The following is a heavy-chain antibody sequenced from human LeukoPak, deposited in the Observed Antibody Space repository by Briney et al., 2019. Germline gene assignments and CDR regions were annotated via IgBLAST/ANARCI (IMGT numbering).Heavy chain of an antibody. J-gene: IGHJ4*01. Sequence: SETLSLTCTVSGGSISSSSYYWGWIRQPPGKGLEWIGYIYYSGSTNYNPSLKSRVTISVDTSKNQFSLKLSSVTAADTAVYYCARDRGGYSSGWVLWGHGTLVTVSS. D-gene: IGHD6-19*01. V-gene: IGHV4-61*01. CDR2: IYYSGST. CDR1: GGSISSSSYY. CDR3: ARDRGGYSSGWVL.